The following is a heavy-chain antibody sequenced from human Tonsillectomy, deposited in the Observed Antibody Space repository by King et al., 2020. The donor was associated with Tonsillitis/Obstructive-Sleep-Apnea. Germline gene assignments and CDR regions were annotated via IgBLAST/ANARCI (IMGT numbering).Heavy chain of an antibody. J-gene: IGHJ3*02. Sequence: QLVQSGGGVVRPGGSLRLSCAASGFTFDDYGMSWVRQAPGKGLEWVSGINWNGGSTDYADSVKGRFTISRDNGKNSLYLQMSSLRAEDTALYHCARVRSYDFWSGYYDIWGQGTMVTVSS. D-gene: IGHD3-3*01. CDR1: GFTFDDYG. V-gene: IGHV3-20*01. CDR2: INWNGGST. CDR3: ARVRSYDFWSGYYDI.